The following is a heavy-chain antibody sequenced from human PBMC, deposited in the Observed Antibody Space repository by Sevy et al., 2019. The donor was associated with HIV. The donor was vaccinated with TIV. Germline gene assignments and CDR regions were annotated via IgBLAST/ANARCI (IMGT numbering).Heavy chain of an antibody. V-gene: IGHV1-18*01. Sequence: ASVKVSCKASFYPFTSYGLSWVRQAPGQGLEWMGWISAYNGNTIYAQRVQGRVTMTTDTSTSTAYMELRSLRSDDTAVYYCARDLAAAPRGAFDIWGRGTMVTVSS. CDR2: ISAYNGNT. CDR1: FYPFTSYG. J-gene: IGHJ3*02. D-gene: IGHD6-13*01. CDR3: ARDLAAAPRGAFDI.